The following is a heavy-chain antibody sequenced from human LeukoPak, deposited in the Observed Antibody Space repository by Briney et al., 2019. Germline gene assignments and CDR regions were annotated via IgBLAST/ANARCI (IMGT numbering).Heavy chain of an antibody. V-gene: IGHV5-51*01. CDR3: ARHHSSSRYYYYYMDV. CDR2: IYPGDSDT. D-gene: IGHD6-6*01. J-gene: IGHJ6*03. CDR1: GYSFTSYW. Sequence: TGESLKISCKGSGYSFTSYWIGWVRQMPGKGLEWMGIIYPGDSDTRYSPSFQGQVTISADKSFSTAYLQWSSLKASDTAMYYCARHHSSSRYYYYYMDVWGKGTTVTVSS.